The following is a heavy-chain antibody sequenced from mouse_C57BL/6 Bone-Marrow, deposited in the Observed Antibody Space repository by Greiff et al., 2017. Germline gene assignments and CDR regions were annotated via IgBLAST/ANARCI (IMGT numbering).Heavy chain of an antibody. CDR3: ARGIYYYGSSYGGWYCDV. V-gene: IGHV1-7*01. Sequence: VQLQQSGAELAKPGASVKLSCKASGYTFTSYWMHWVKQRPGQGLEWIGYINPSSGYTKYNQKFKEKATLTEDKSSSTAYMQLSSLTYEDSAVYYCARGIYYYGSSYGGWYCDVWGTGTTVTVSS. J-gene: IGHJ1*03. D-gene: IGHD1-1*01. CDR2: INPSSGYT. CDR1: GYTFTSYW.